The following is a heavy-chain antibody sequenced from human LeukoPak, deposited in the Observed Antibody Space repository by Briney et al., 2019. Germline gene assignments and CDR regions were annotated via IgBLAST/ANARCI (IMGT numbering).Heavy chain of an antibody. D-gene: IGHD4-17*01. CDR1: GGSISSGSYY. CDR2: IYTSGST. V-gene: IGHV4-61*02. Sequence: SQTLSLTCAVSGGSISSGSYYWSWLRQPAGQGLEWIGRIYTSGSTNYNPSLNSRVTISVDTSKNQFSLKVSSVTAADTAVYYCAREDYRDYYFDYGGEGTLVTVSS. CDR3: AREDYRDYYFDY. J-gene: IGHJ4*02.